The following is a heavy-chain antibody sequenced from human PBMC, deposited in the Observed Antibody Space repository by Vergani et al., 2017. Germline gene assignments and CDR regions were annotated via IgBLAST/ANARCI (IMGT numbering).Heavy chain of an antibody. CDR2: VDPEDGET. J-gene: IGHJ6*02. CDR1: RYTFTDHY. CDR3: ATPQTVTTGGMEV. V-gene: IGHV1-69-2*01. D-gene: IGHD4-17*01. Sequence: VPLLQSGAEVKKPGATLKISCTVSRYTFTDHYMHWLTQAPGQGLEWMGLVDPEDGETIYAEKFKGRVTIAADTSTDTAHLELSSLRSEDTAVYYCATPQTVTTGGMEVWLEGTTV.